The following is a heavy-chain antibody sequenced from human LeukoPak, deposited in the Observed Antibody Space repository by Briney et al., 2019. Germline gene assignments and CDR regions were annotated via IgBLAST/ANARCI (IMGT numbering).Heavy chain of an antibody. CDR1: GGSISSSSYY. V-gene: IGHV4-39*07. J-gene: IGHJ4*02. CDR3: ATSSSWYSGLDY. CDR2: IYYSGST. Sequence: PSETLSLTCTVSGGSISSSSYYWGWIRQPPGKGLEWIGSIYYSGSTYYNPSLKSRVTISVDTSKNQFSLKLSSVTAADTAVYYCATSSSWYSGLDYWGQGTLVTVSS. D-gene: IGHD6-13*01.